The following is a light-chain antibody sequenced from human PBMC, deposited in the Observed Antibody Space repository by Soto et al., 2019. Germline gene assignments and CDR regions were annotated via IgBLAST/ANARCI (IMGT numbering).Light chain of an antibody. CDR1: QSLLHSNGYKY. Sequence: DIVMTQSPLSLPVTPGEPASISCKSSQSLLHSNGYKYLDWYLQKPGQSPQLLIYLGSNRASGVIDRFSGSGSGTDFTLKISRVEAEDVGVYYCMQALQTPYTFGQGTKLEIK. CDR3: MQALQTPYT. V-gene: IGKV2-28*01. CDR2: LGS. J-gene: IGKJ2*01.